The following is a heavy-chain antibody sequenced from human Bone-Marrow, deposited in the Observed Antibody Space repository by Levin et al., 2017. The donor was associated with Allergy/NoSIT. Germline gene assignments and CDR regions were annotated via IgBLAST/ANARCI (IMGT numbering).Heavy chain of an antibody. CDR3: GGGYEDCTGGTCFPLGH. D-gene: IGHD2-8*02. CDR1: GFSFSNYA. J-gene: IGHJ4*02. CDR2: VSYDETNE. Sequence: GESLKISCEASGFSFSNYAMHWVRQAPGKGLEWVAVVSYDETNEYYADSVKGRFTIFRQNTKSTLSLKRDGMKGEGTAVYYWGGGYEDCTGGTCFPLGHWGRGTLVTDSS. V-gene: IGHV3-30*03.